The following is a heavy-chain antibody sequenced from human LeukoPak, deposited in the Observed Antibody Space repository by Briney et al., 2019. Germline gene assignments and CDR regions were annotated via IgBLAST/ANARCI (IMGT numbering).Heavy chain of an antibody. J-gene: IGHJ5*02. V-gene: IGHV3-74*01. D-gene: IGHD5-12*01. Sequence: GGSLRLSCAASGFTFRTSWMHWVRHALGKGLMWVSFINRDGSSTNYVDSVKGRFTISRNNAKNTLYLQMNRLRDEDTAVYYCATDREYSQEPWGQGTLVTVSS. CDR3: ATDREYSQEP. CDR1: GFTFRTSW. CDR2: INRDGSST.